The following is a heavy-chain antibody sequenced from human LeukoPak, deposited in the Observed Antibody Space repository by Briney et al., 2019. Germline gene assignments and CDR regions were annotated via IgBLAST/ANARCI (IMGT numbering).Heavy chain of an antibody. CDR2: ITSRGSTI. D-gene: IGHD6-13*01. V-gene: IGHV3-11*01. CDR3: ARWLRGIADEGGVDV. CDR1: GFTLSDYY. J-gene: IGHJ6*02. Sequence: GGSLRLSCAASGFTLSDYYLTWIRQAPGKGLEWVSYITSRGSTIYHADSVKSRFTISRDNAKNSLYLQMNSLRAEDTAVYYCARWLRGIADEGGVDVWGQGTTVTVSS.